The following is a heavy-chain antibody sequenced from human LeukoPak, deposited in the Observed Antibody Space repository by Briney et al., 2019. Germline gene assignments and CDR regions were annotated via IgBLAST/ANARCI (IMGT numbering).Heavy chain of an antibody. D-gene: IGHD2-21*02. CDR3: AKDLLGGGWYLGCGDY. J-gene: IGHJ4*02. V-gene: IGHV3-11*01. Sequence: GGSLRLSCAASGFTFSDYYMSWIRQAPGKGLEWVSYISSSGSTIYYADSVKGRFTISRDNAKNSLYLQMNSLRAEDTAVYYCAKDLLGGGWYLGCGDYWGQGTLVTVSS. CDR1: GFTFSDYY. CDR2: ISSSGSTI.